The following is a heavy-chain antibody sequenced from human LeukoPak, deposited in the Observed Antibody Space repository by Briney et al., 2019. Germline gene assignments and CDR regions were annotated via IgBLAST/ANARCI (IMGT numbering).Heavy chain of an antibody. V-gene: IGHV3-30-3*01. J-gene: IGHJ4*02. CDR1: GFTFSSYA. CDR3: ARGEMATTTAMFDH. CDR2: ISYDGSNK. Sequence: GGSLRLSCAASGFTFSSYAMHWVRQAPGKGLEWVAVISYDGSNKYYADSVKGRFTISRDNSKNTLYLQMNSLRAEDTAVYYCARGEMATTTAMFDHWGQGTLVTVSS. D-gene: IGHD5-24*01.